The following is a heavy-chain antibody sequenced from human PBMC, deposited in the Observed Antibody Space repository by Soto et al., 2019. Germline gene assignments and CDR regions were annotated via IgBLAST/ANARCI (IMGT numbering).Heavy chain of an antibody. Sequence: PGGSLRLSCAASGFTFSSYGMHWVRQAPGKWLEWVAVIWYDGSNKYYADSVKGRFTISRDNSKNTLYLQMNSLRAEDTAVYYCARSVTYDFWSGYPTNPGFDYWGQGXLVTVYS. CDR1: GFTFSSYG. D-gene: IGHD3-3*01. V-gene: IGHV3-33*01. CDR2: IWYDGSNK. CDR3: ARSVTYDFWSGYPTNPGFDY. J-gene: IGHJ4*02.